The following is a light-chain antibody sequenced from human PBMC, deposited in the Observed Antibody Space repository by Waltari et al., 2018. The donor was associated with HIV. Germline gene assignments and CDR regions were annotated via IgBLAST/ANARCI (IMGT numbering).Light chain of an antibody. CDR1: SSDVGSDNL. CDR2: EDD. J-gene: IGLJ3*02. Sequence: SALTQPASVSGSPGQAIHVSCTASSSDVGSDNLVSWYQQHPGKAPKLMIYEDDKRPSGVSNRFSGSKSGNTASLTISGLQAEDEADYYCCSYAGSTTWLFGGGTKLTVL. V-gene: IGLV2-23*01. CDR3: CSYAGSTTWL.